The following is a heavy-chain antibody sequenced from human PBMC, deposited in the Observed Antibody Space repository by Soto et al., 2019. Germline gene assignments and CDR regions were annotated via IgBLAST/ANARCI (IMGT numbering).Heavy chain of an antibody. CDR2: IRSKAYGGTT. Sequence: GGSLRLSCAASGFTFSSYSMNWVRQAPGKGMERVGFIRSKAYGGTTEYAASVKGRFTISRDDSKSIAYLQMNSLKTEDTAVYYCTRDGGQLAYWGQGTLVTVSS. J-gene: IGHJ4*02. V-gene: IGHV3-49*04. D-gene: IGHD6-13*01. CDR3: TRDGGQLAY. CDR1: GFTFSSYS.